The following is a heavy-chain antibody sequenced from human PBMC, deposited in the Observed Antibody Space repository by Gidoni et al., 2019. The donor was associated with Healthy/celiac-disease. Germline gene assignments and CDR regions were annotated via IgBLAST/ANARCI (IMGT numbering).Heavy chain of an antibody. J-gene: IGHJ6*02. V-gene: IGHV3-33*01. CDR1: GFTFSSYC. CDR3: AREYSSGWYGGGYYYYGMDV. Sequence: QVQLVESGGGVVQPGRSLRLSCAASGFTFSSYCMHWVRQAPGKGLEWVAVIWYDGSNKYYADSVKGRFTISRDNSKNTLYLQMNSLRAEDTAVYYCAREYSSGWYGGGYYYYGMDVWGQGTTVTVSS. CDR2: IWYDGSNK. D-gene: IGHD6-19*01.